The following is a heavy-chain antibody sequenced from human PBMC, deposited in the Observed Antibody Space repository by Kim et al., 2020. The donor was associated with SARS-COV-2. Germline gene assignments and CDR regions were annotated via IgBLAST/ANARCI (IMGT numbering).Heavy chain of an antibody. CDR3: ARDGGYYPGNWFDP. CDR1: GGSISSGSYY. D-gene: IGHD2-21*02. J-gene: IGHJ5*02. CDR2: IYTSGST. Sequence: SETLSLTCTVSGGSISSGSYYWSWIRQPAGKGLEWIGRIYTSGSTNYNPSLKSRVTISVDTSKNQFSLKLSSVTAADTAVYYCARDGGYYPGNWFDPWGQGTLVTVSS. V-gene: IGHV4-61*02.